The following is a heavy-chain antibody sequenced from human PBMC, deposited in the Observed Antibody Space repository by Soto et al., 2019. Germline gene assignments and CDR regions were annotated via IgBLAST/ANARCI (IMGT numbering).Heavy chain of an antibody. CDR3: AHKGPEDWPLDY. Sequence: PSQTLSLTCAISGDSVSSNSVAWNWIRQSPSRGLEWLGRTYYRSKWYNDYAVSVKSRITINPDTSNNQVVLTMTNMDPMDTGTYYCAHKGPEDWPLDYWGQGTLVTVS. V-gene: IGHV6-1*01. CDR1: GDSVSSNSVA. J-gene: IGHJ4*02. D-gene: IGHD3-9*01. CDR2: TYYRSKWYN.